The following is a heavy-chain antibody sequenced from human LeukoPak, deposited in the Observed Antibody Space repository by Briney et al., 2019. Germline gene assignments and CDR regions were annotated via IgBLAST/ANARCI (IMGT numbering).Heavy chain of an antibody. Sequence: VGSLRLSCAASGFTINTYAMTWVRQASGKGLEWVSTITGSDDSTYYADSVKGRFTISRDNPKSTLYLQMNGLRADDTAIYYCAKGPQLYSGYHPDYWGQGTLVTVSS. CDR2: ITGSDDST. V-gene: IGHV3-23*01. CDR1: GFTINTYA. CDR3: AKGPQLYSGYHPDY. J-gene: IGHJ4*02. D-gene: IGHD3-22*01.